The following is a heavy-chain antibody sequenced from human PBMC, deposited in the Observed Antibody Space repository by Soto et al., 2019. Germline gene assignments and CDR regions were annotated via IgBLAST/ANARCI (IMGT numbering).Heavy chain of an antibody. CDR2: IWYDGSNK. CDR1: GFTFSSYG. J-gene: IGHJ6*02. V-gene: IGHV3-33*01. Sequence: QVQLVESGGGVVQPGRSLRLSCAASGFTFSSYGMHWVRQAPGKGLEWVAVIWYDGSNKYYADSVKGRFTISRDNSKNTLNLQMNSLRAEDTAVYYCARRYCSGGSCYRHYGMDVWGQGTTVTVSS. D-gene: IGHD2-15*01. CDR3: ARRYCSGGSCYRHYGMDV.